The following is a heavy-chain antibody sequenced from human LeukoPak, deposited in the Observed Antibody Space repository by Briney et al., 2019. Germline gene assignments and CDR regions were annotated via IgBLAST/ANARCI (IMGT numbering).Heavy chain of an antibody. CDR2: IYSGGST. D-gene: IGHD1-26*01. CDR3: AGERVVGVYPINYYYYGMDV. J-gene: IGHJ6*02. V-gene: IGHV3-53*01. Sequence: GGSLRLSCAASGFTVSSNYVSWVRQAPGKGLEWVSVIYSGGSTYYADSVRGRFTISRDNSKNTLYLQMNSLRAEDTAVYYCAGERVVGVYPINYYYYGMDVWGQGTTVTVSS. CDR1: GFTVSSNY.